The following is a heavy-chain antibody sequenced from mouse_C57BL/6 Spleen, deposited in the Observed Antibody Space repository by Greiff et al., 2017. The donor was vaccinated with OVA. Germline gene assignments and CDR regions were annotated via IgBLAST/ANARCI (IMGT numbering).Heavy chain of an antibody. J-gene: IGHJ4*01. CDR2: INPSNGGT. V-gene: IGHV1-53*01. Sequence: QVHVKQSGTELVKPGASVKLSCKASGYTFTSYWMHWVKQRPGQGLEWIGNINPSNGGTNYNEKFKSKATLTVDKSSSTAYMQLSSLTSEDSAVYYCARFGSHYYAMDYWGQGTSVTVSS. CDR1: GYTFTSYW. D-gene: IGHD1-1*02. CDR3: ARFGSHYYAMDY.